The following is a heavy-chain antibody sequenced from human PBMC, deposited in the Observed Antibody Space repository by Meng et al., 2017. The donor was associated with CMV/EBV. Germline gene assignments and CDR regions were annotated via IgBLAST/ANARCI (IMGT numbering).Heavy chain of an antibody. V-gene: IGHV1-69*04. CDR1: GGNFGTYA. J-gene: IGHJ4*02. CDR3: ARDPPGRLRLGELSLGY. D-gene: IGHD3-16*02. Sequence: SVKVSCKASGGNFGTYAISWVRQAPGQGLEWMGRIIPILGIANYAQKFQGRVTITADKSTSTAYMELSSLRSEDTAVYYCARDPPGRLRLGELSLGYWGQGTLVTVSS. CDR2: IIPILGIA.